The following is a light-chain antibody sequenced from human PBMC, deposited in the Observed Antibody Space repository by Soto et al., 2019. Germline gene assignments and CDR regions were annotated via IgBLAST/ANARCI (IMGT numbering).Light chain of an antibody. CDR2: AES. Sequence: DIQMTQSPSSLSASVGDIVTIPCRASQSINGYLNWYQQKPGKAPKLLIDAESSLQSGVPSTFSGSGSGTDFTLTISSLQPEDSATYYGQQSYNTPWTFGQGTKVEIK. V-gene: IGKV1-39*01. CDR1: QSINGY. J-gene: IGKJ1*01. CDR3: QQSYNTPWT.